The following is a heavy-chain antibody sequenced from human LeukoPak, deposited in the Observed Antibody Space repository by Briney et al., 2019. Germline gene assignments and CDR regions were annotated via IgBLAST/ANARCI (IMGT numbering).Heavy chain of an antibody. Sequence: PGGSLRLSCAASGFTFSSYWMHWVRQAPGKGLEWVSSISGSGGDTYYGDSVKGRFTISRDNSKNTLYLQVNSLRAEDTAVFYCAKGRISGDAGLDYWGQGTLVTVSS. CDR1: GFTFSSYW. J-gene: IGHJ4*02. V-gene: IGHV3-23*01. D-gene: IGHD6-13*01. CDR2: ISGSGGDT. CDR3: AKGRISGDAGLDY.